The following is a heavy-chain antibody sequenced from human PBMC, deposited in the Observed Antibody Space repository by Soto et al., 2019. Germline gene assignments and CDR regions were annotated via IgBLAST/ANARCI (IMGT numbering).Heavy chain of an antibody. D-gene: IGHD3-10*01. CDR3: TTPYYYGSGSYRKDY. CDR1: GFTFSNAW. V-gene: IGHV3-15*07. Sequence: EVQLVESGGGLVKPGGSLRLSCAASGFTFSNAWMNWVRQAPGKGLEWVGRIKSKTDGGTTDYAAPVKGRFTISRDDSKNTLYLQMNSLKTEDTAVYYCTTPYYYGSGSYRKDYWGQGTLVTVSS. CDR2: IKSKTDGGTT. J-gene: IGHJ4*02.